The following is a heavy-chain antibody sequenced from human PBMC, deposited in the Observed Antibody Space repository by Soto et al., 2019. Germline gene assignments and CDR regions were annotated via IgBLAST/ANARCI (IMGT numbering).Heavy chain of an antibody. D-gene: IGHD5-12*01. CDR2: IYYNDDR. J-gene: IGHJ4*02. CDR3: AHSDGGYEIIYFDF. V-gene: IGHV2-5*01. CDR1: GFSFTTAGVA. Sequence: SGPTLVNPTQTLTLTCTLSGFSFTTAGVAVGWIRQTPGGALEWLTLIYYNDDRRFSPSLKTRLTITGDTSKNQVVLSLTNVGPGDTATYFCAHSDGGYEIIYFDFWGQGIPVTVS.